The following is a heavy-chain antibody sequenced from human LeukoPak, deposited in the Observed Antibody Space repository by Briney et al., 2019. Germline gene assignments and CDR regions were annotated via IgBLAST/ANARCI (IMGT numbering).Heavy chain of an antibody. CDR2: IIPIFGTA. CDR3: ARDRRYYYDSSGYHTFDY. Sequence: SVKVSCKASGGTFSSYAISWVRQAPGQGLEWMGGIIPIFGTANYAQKFQGRVTITADESTSTAYMELSSLRSEDTAVYYCARDRRYYYDSSGYHTFDYWGQGTLVTVSS. V-gene: IGHV1-69*13. CDR1: GGTFSSYA. D-gene: IGHD3-22*01. J-gene: IGHJ4*02.